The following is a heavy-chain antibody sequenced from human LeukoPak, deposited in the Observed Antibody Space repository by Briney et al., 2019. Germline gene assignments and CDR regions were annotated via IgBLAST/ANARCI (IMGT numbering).Heavy chain of an antibody. Sequence: GGSLRLSCAASGFTFSSYSMNWVRQAPGMGLEWVSSISSSSSYIYYADSVKGRFTISRDNAKNSLYLQMNSLRAEDTAVYYCARGLGYCSSTSCPYFDYWGQGTLVTVSS. V-gene: IGHV3-21*01. CDR1: GFTFSSYS. CDR3: ARGLGYCSSTSCPYFDY. CDR2: ISSSSSYI. J-gene: IGHJ4*02. D-gene: IGHD2-2*01.